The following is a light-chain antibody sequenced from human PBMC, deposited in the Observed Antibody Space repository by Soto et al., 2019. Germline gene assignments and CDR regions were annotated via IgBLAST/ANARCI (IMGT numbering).Light chain of an antibody. V-gene: IGKV3-20*01. Sequence: EIVLTQSPDTLSLSPGDRATVSCRSSQRVSSSTYLAWYQQRPGQAPRLLIYDASSRATGIPDRFSGSGSGTDFTLTIGRLEPEDSAVYYCQQYGSSPVTFGQGTRLEIK. CDR3: QQYGSSPVT. CDR1: QRVSSSTY. CDR2: DAS. J-gene: IGKJ5*01.